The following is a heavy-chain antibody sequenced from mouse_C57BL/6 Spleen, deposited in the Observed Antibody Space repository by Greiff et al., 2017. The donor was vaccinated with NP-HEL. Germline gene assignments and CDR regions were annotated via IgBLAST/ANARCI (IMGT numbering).Heavy chain of an antibody. V-gene: IGHV1-55*01. CDR2: IYPGSGST. J-gene: IGHJ1*03. Sequence: VQLQQPGAELVKPGASVKMSCKASGYTFTSYWITWVKQRPGQGLEWIGDIYPGSGSTNYNEKFKSKATLTVDTSSSTAYMQRSSLTSEDSAVYYGARGPPGSRGGYFDVWGTGTTVTVSS. D-gene: IGHD1-1*01. CDR1: GYTFTSYW. CDR3: ARGPPGSRGGYFDV.